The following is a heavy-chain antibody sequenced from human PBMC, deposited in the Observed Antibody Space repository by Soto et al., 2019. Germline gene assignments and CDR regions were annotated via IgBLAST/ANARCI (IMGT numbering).Heavy chain of an antibody. J-gene: IGHJ3*02. CDR3: AKERIAVAGLLDAFDI. D-gene: IGHD6-19*01. Sequence: EVQLLESGGGLVQPGGSLRLSCAASGFTFSSYAMSWVRQAPGKGLEWVSAISGSGGSTYYADSGKGRFTISRDNSKNTLYLQMNSLRAEDTAVYYCAKERIAVAGLLDAFDIWGQGTMVTVSS. V-gene: IGHV3-23*01. CDR1: GFTFSSYA. CDR2: ISGSGGST.